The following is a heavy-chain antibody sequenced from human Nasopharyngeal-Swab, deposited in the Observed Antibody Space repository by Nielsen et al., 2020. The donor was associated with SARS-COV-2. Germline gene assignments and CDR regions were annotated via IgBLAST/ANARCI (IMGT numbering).Heavy chain of an antibody. CDR1: GYTFTRSY. Sequence: ASVKVSCKASGYTFTRSYIHWVRQAPGQGLEWMGIINPGGGSARYSQNFQGRVTMTRDTSTSTVYMELSSLRSEDTAVYYCARGGDPREVVAATDCFDPWGQGTLVTVSS. CDR2: INPGGGSA. CDR3: ARGGDPREVVAATDCFDP. V-gene: IGHV1-46*01. D-gene: IGHD2-15*01. J-gene: IGHJ5*02.